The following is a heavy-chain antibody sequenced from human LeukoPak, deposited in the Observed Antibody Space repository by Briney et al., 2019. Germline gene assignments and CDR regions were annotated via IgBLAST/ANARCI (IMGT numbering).Heavy chain of an antibody. V-gene: IGHV3-23*01. CDR1: GFTFSSYA. CDR3: AKEVYYNDSSGYYLAGFDY. J-gene: IGHJ4*02. Sequence: PGGSLRLPCAASGFTFSSYAMSWVRQAPGKGLEWVSAISGSGGSTNYADSVKGRFTISRDNSKNTLYLQMNSLRAEDTAVYYCAKEVYYNDSSGYYLAGFDYWGQGTLVTVSS. CDR2: ISGSGGST. D-gene: IGHD3-22*01.